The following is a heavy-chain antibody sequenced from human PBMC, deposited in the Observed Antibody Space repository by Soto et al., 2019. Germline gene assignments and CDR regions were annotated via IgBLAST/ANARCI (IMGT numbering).Heavy chain of an antibody. Sequence: SQTLSLTCAISVDSVSSNSAAWNLISQSPSRGLEWLGRTYYRSKLYNDYAVSVKSRITINQETSKNQFSLQLNYVTPEDTAVYYCATKDAFDISGQGTMVTVSS. CDR2: TYYRSKLYN. V-gene: IGHV6-1*01. CDR3: ATKDAFDI. CDR1: VDSVSSNSAA. J-gene: IGHJ3*02.